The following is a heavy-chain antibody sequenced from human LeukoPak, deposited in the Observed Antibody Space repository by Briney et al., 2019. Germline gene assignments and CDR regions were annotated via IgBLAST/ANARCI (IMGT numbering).Heavy chain of an antibody. D-gene: IGHD6-13*01. CDR3: AKVSWANYFDY. J-gene: IGHJ4*02. Sequence: PGGSLRLSCAVSGFTFRSYAMSWVRQAPGKGLEWVSTISGSGDNTYSADSVRGRFTISRDNSKNTPYLQMNSLRAEDTAIYYCAKVSWANYFDYWGQGTLVTVSS. CDR1: GFTFRSYA. V-gene: IGHV3-23*01. CDR2: ISGSGDNT.